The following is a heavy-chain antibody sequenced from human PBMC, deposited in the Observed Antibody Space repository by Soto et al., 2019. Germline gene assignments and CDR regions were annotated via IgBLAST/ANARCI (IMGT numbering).Heavy chain of an antibody. V-gene: IGHV6-1*01. J-gene: IGHJ4*02. CDR3: ARVSWEGSWQPPDY. D-gene: IGHD6-13*01. Sequence: TCAISGDSVSSNSAAWNWIRQSPSRGLEWLGRTYYRSKWYNDYAVSVKSRITINPDTSKNQFSLQLNSVTPEDTAVYYCARVSWEGSWQPPDYWGQGTLVTVSS. CDR1: GDSVSSNSAA. CDR2: TYYRSKWYN.